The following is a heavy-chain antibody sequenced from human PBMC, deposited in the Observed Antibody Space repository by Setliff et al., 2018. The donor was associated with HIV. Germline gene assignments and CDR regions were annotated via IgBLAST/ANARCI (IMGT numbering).Heavy chain of an antibody. V-gene: IGHV4-61*09. CDR1: GYSINSGSYF. D-gene: IGHD3-16*01. Sequence: SETLSLTCTVSGYSINSGSYFWSWIRQPAGKGLEWIGHMFTSGRTNYNPSLKSRVTVSVDTSKNQFSLKLSSVTAADTAVYYCAREGDYVWGRNWFDPWGQGTLVTVSS. CDR2: MFTSGRT. CDR3: AREGDYVWGRNWFDP. J-gene: IGHJ5*02.